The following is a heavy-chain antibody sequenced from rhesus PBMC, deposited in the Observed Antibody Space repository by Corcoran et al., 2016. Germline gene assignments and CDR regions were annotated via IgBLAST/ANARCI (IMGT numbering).Heavy chain of an antibody. V-gene: IGHV4-76*01. CDR3: AREHYGSRTLDY. Sequence: QVQLQESRPGVLKPSETLSLTCACSGYSSSSGYEWSWIRQPPGKGLAWIGYVYGRSGSTNYNPFLKNRVTISKHTSNNQFSLKLSSVTAADTAVYYCAREHYGSRTLDYWGQGVLVTVSS. CDR2: VYGRSGST. CDR1: GYSSSSGYE. D-gene: IGHD4-29*01. J-gene: IGHJ4*01.